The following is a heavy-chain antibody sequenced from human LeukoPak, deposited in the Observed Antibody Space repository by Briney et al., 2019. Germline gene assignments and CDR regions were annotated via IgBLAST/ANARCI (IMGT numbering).Heavy chain of an antibody. CDR2: IKNDASIT. V-gene: IGHV3-74*01. J-gene: IGHJ2*01. CDR1: GFTLSSSW. CDR3: ARLQGSFWYFDL. Sequence: GGSLRLSCADSGFTLSSSWMHWVRQTPGKGLVWVSHIKNDASITNYADTVKGRFTISRDNAKNTLYLQMNSLRAEDTAVYYCARLQGSFWYFDLWGLGTLVTVSS. D-gene: IGHD4-11*01.